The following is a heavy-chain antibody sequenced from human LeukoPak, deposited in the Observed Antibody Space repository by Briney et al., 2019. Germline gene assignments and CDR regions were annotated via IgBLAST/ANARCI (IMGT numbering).Heavy chain of an antibody. D-gene: IGHD3-22*01. V-gene: IGHV3-23*01. Sequence: GGSLRLSCAASGFTFSSYAMSWVRQAPGKGLEWVSVISGSGGSTYYADSVKGRFTISRDNSKNTLYLQMNSLRAEDTAVYYCARGGQYDTSGYYPIDYWGQGTLVTVSS. CDR1: GFTFSSYA. J-gene: IGHJ4*02. CDR3: ARGGQYDTSGYYPIDY. CDR2: ISGSGGST.